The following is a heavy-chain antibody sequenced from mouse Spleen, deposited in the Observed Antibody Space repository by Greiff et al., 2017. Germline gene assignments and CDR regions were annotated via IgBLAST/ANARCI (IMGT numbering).Heavy chain of an antibody. Sequence: QVQLQQPGAELVRPGSSVKLSCKASGYTFTSYWMHWVKQRPIQGLEWIGNIDPSDSETHYNQKFKDKATLTVDKSSSTAYMELRSLTSEDSAVYFCARVGFTNDYWGQGTTLTVSS. CDR3: ARVGFTNDY. J-gene: IGHJ2*01. V-gene: IGHV1-52*01. CDR1: GYTFTSYW. CDR2: IDPSDSET. D-gene: IGHD1-1*01.